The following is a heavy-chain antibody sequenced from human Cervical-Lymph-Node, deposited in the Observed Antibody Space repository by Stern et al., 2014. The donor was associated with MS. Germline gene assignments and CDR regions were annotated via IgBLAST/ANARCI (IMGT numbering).Heavy chain of an antibody. CDR2: IHPDDSDT. Sequence: EVQLVQSGAEMKKPGESLKISCKGSGYTFTNYWIGWVRQMPGKGLEWMGIIHPDDSDTRYSPSFQGQATISADKSISTAYLQWSSLKASDTAMYYCARRIAYYFSSGNFYYYFDDWGQGTLVTVSS. CDR3: ARRIAYYFSSGNFYYYFDD. J-gene: IGHJ4*02. CDR1: GYTFTNYW. D-gene: IGHD3-10*01. V-gene: IGHV5-51*01.